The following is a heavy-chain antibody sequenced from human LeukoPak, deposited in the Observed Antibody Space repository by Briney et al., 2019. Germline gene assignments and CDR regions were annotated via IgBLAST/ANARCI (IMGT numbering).Heavy chain of an antibody. CDR3: ARDGYNWIPFDA. Sequence: GGSLRLSCAASYTLSAYAMSWVRQAPGKGLEWVSSISGTGFTTHYADSVKGRFIISKDDSKNILYLEMSSLTAEDTAFYYGARDGYNWIPFDAWGQGTLVTV. D-gene: IGHD1-20*01. CDR1: YTLSAYA. CDR2: ISGTGFTT. V-gene: IGHV3-23*01. J-gene: IGHJ4*02.